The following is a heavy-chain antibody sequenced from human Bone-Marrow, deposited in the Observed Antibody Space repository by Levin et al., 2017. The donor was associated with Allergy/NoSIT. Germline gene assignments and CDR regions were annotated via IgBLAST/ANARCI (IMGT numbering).Heavy chain of an antibody. V-gene: IGHV3-43*01. CDR1: GFTFDDYT. D-gene: IGHD6-13*01. CDR3: AKSGGYSSSWYDY. CDR2: ISWDGGST. Sequence: GGSLRLSCAASGFTFDDYTMHWVRQAPGKGLEWVSLISWDGGSTYYADSVKGRFTISRDNSKNSLYLQMNSLRTEDTALYYCAKSGGYSSSWYDYWGQGTLVTVSS. J-gene: IGHJ4*02.